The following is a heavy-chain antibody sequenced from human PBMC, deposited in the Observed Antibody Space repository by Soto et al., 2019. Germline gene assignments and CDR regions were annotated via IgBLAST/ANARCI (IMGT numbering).Heavy chain of an antibody. CDR1: GGSISSYY. CDR2: IYYSGST. Sequence: SETLSLTCTVSGGSISSYYWSWIRQPPGKGLEWIGYIYYSGSTNYNPSLKSRVTISVDTSKNQFSLKLSSVTAADTAVYYCARGTYTSPHFDYWGQGTLVTVSS. V-gene: IGHV4-59*01. D-gene: IGHD2-2*01. CDR3: ARGTYTSPHFDY. J-gene: IGHJ4*02.